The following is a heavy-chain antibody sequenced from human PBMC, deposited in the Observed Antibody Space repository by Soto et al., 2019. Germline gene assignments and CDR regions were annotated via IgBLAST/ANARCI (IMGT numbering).Heavy chain of an antibody. V-gene: IGHV3-23*01. J-gene: IGHJ5*02. CDR3: ARDPITASYSTVWRGTPWFDP. CDR2: ITGSGGSS. D-gene: IGHD2-21*01. Sequence: PGGSLRLSCAASGFSFSNYAMSWVRQAPGKGLQWVASITGSGGSSYYADSVKGRFTISRDNSKNTLLLQLNSLRAEDTAVYFCARDPITASYSTVWRGTPWFDPWGQGILVTVS. CDR1: GFSFSNYA.